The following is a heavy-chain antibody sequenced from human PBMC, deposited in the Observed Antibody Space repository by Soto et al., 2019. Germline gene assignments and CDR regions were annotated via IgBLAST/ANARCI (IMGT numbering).Heavy chain of an antibody. CDR3: ATGVIWIGYFTVDS. J-gene: IGHJ4*02. V-gene: IGHV1-69*13. Sequence: VASVKVSCKXSGGSFGNSASNWVRQTPGQGLEWLGGFIPVYRTLNYAQKFQGRVTITADESTGTAYMTLSSLASDDAAVYYCATGVIWIGYFTVDSWGQGTRVTVS. CDR1: GGSFGNSA. D-gene: IGHD3-3*01. CDR2: FIPVYRTL.